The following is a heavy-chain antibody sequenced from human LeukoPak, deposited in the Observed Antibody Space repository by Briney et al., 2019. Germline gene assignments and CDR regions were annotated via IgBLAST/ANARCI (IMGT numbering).Heavy chain of an antibody. Sequence: TGGSLRLSCAASGFTFSSYEMNWVRQAPGKGLEWASYISSSGSTIYYADSVKGRFTISRDNAKNSLYLQMNSLRAEDTAVYYCARDLGAHYSSTYWGQGTLVTVSS. CDR3: ARDLGAHYSSTY. V-gene: IGHV3-48*03. CDR2: ISSSGSTI. J-gene: IGHJ4*02. D-gene: IGHD6-19*01. CDR1: GFTFSSYE.